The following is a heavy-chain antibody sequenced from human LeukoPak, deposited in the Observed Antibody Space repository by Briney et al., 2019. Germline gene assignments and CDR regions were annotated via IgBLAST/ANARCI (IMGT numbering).Heavy chain of an antibody. CDR3: ARDRSTPDY. V-gene: IGHV3-7*03. CDR2: IKGDGSEL. J-gene: IGHJ4*02. Sequence: PGGSLRLSCAASGFTFSRYWMNWVRQAPGKGLEWVATIKGDGSELAYVDSVKGRFTISRDNTKNSLYLQLNSLRVEDTAFYYCARDRSTPDYWGQGTLVTVSS. D-gene: IGHD2-15*01. CDR1: GFTFSRYW.